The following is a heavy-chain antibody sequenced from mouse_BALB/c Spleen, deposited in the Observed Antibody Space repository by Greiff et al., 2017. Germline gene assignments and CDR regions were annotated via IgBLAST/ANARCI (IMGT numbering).Heavy chain of an antibody. CDR2: IYPGNGDT. J-gene: IGHJ4*01. Sequence: QVQLQQPGAELVKPGASVKMSCKASGYTFTSYNMHWVKQTPGQGLEWIGAIYPGNGDTSYNQKFKGKATLTADKSSSTAYMQLSSLTSEDSAVYYCARGSSYDAMDYWGQGTSVTVSS. V-gene: IGHV1-12*01. CDR1: GYTFTSYN. CDR3: ARGSSYDAMDY. D-gene: IGHD1-1*01.